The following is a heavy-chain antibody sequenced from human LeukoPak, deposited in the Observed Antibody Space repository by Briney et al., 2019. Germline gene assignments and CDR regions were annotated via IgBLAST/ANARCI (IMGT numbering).Heavy chain of an antibody. CDR1: GYMFTTYG. V-gene: IGHV1-18*04. CDR2: ISAHSGNT. D-gene: IGHD6-25*01. Sequence: AAVKVSCTTSGYMFTTYGITCVRQAPGQGLQWMGWISAHSGNTKYAEKFQGRVTLTTDTSTSTAYLELGSLTSDDTAVYYCARDLSSGGWTLEFDEWGQGSQVTVAS. J-gene: IGHJ4*02. CDR3: ARDLSSGGWTLEFDE.